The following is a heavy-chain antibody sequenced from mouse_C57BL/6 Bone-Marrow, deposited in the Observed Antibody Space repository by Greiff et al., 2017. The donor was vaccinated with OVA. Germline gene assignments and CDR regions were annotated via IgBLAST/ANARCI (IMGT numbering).Heavy chain of an antibody. J-gene: IGHJ2*01. CDR1: GFSLTSYG. CDR3: ARDNWDVRYFDY. V-gene: IGHV2-2*01. D-gene: IGHD4-1*01. CDR2: IWSGGST. Sequence: QVQLQQSGPGLVQPSQSLSITCTVSGFSLTSYGVHWVRQSPGKGLEWLGVIWSGGSTDYHAAFIYRLSISKDNSKRQVFFKMNSLQADDTAIYYCARDNWDVRYFDYWGQGTTLTVSS.